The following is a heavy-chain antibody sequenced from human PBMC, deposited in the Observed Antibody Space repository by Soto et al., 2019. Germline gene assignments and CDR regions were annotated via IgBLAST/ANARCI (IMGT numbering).Heavy chain of an antibody. Sequence: PGGSLRLSCAASAASGFTFSSYAMHWVRQAPGKGLEWVSGISWNSGSIGYADSVKGRFTISRDNAKNSLYLQMNSPRAEDTALYYCAKDIGCSGGSCYSPQLIDYGMDVWGQGTTVTVSS. CDR1: GFTFSSYA. J-gene: IGHJ6*02. CDR3: AKDIGCSGGSCYSPQLIDYGMDV. V-gene: IGHV3-9*01. D-gene: IGHD2-15*01. CDR2: ISWNSGSI.